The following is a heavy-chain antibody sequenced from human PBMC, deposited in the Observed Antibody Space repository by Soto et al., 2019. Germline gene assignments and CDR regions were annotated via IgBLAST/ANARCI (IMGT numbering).Heavy chain of an antibody. V-gene: IGHV3-23*01. J-gene: IGHJ3*02. CDR1: GFTFSSYA. CDR3: AKGHAFDI. Sequence: GGYLRLSCAASGFTFSSYAMSWVRQAPGKGLEWVSAISASGGSTYYVDSVKGRFTISRDNSKNTLYLQMNSMRAEDTAVYSGAKGHAFDIWGHGTLVTVSS. CDR2: ISASGGST.